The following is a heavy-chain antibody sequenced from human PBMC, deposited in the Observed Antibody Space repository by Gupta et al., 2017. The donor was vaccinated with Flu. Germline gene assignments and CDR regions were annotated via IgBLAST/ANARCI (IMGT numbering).Heavy chain of an antibody. CDR2: IYPGDSDT. CDR1: GYSFTSYW. Sequence: EVQLVQSGAEVRKPGESLKISCTGSGYSFTSYWIAWVRQMPGKGLEFMGVIYPGDSDTRYSPPFQGQVTISVDKSISTAYLQWSSLKASDTAMYYCATLSVWGSYRQSRGHFDYWGQGTLVSVSS. V-gene: IGHV5-51*03. J-gene: IGHJ4*02. D-gene: IGHD3-16*02. CDR3: ATLSVWGSYRQSRGHFDY.